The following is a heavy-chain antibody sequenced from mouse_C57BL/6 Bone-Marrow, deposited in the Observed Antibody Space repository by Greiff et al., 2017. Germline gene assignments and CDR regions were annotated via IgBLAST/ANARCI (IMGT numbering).Heavy chain of an antibody. V-gene: IGHV1-55*01. J-gene: IGHJ4*01. Sequence: QVQLQQSGAELVKPGASVKMSCKASGYTFTSYWITWVKQRPGQGLEWIGDIYPGSGGTNYNEKFKSKATLTVDTSSSTDYMQLSSRTSEDAAVYYGARWGRYLDEWGQGTSVTVSA. CDR1: GYTFTSYW. CDR3: ARWGRYLDE. D-gene: IGHD2-14*01. CDR2: IYPGSGGT.